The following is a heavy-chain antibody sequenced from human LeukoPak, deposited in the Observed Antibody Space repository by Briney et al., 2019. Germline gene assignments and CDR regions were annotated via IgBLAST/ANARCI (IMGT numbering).Heavy chain of an antibody. Sequence: GGSLRLSCAASGFTSSSYAMSWVRQAPGKGLEWVSAISGSGGSTYYADSVKGRFTISRDNSKNTLYLQMNSLRAEDTAVYYCARDRLAVAGPFDYWGQGTLVTVSS. J-gene: IGHJ4*02. CDR2: ISGSGGST. V-gene: IGHV3-23*01. CDR3: ARDRLAVAGPFDY. D-gene: IGHD6-19*01. CDR1: GFTSSSYA.